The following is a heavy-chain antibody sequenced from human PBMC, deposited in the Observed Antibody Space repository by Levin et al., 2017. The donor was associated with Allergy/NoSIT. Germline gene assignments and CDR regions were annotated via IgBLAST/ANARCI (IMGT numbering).Heavy chain of an antibody. Sequence: GESLKISCTASGFTFRTYAMHWVRQAAGKGLEWVAVISHDGKNKYDADSVKGRFTISRDNSKNTLYLQMNSLRAEDTAVYYCAASSLGTADYYYHGMDVWGQGTTVTVSS. J-gene: IGHJ6*02. CDR2: ISHDGKNK. D-gene: IGHD3-10*01. CDR1: GFTFRTYA. V-gene: IGHV3-30*04. CDR3: AASSLGTADYYYHGMDV.